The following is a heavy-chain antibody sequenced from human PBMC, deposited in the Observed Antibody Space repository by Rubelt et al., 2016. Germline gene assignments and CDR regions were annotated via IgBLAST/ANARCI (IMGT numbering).Heavy chain of an antibody. V-gene: IGHV3-7*03. CDR3: ARDSDGYES. Sequence: VQLVESGGGVVQPGRSLRLSCAASGFTFSDYAMHWVRQAPGKGLEWVANIKTDGSEDYYEDSVKGRFTISRDNAKNSLYLQMNSLRAEDTAIYYCARDSDGYESWGQGSLVIVSS. CDR2: IKTDGSED. J-gene: IGHJ5*02. D-gene: IGHD2-2*03. CDR1: GFTFSDYA.